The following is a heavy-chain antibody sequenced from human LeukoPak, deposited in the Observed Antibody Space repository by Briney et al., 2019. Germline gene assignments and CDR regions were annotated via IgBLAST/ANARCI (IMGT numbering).Heavy chain of an antibody. CDR2: VKSKTYGGTT. J-gene: IGHJ3*02. CDR1: GFTFTNAY. V-gene: IGHV3-15*07. CDR3: VTDLGSGRRNDAFDI. D-gene: IGHD3-10*01. Sequence: GGSLRLSCAVSGFTFTNAYMNWVRQAPGKGLEWVGRVKSKTYGGTTDYAAVVRGRFTVSRDDSSNTLYLYMSSLKTEDTAVYFCVTDLGSGRRNDAFDIWGQGTMVTVSS.